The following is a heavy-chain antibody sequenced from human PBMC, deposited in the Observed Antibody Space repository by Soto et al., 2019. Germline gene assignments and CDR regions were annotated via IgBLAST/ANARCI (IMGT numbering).Heavy chain of an antibody. CDR2: ISGSGHTI. CDR1: GFTFDGFP. J-gene: IGHJ4*02. V-gene: IGHV3-23*01. Sequence: GGSLRLSCKATGFTFDGFPMTWVRQAPGKGLQWVAAISGSGHTITYADSVTGRFTISRDNSKDTLYLQMNSLRHEDSAIYFCAGDDPFDLWGQGTHVTVSS. CDR3: AGDDPFDL.